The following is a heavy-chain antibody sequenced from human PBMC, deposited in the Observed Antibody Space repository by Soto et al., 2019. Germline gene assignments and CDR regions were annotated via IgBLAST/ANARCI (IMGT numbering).Heavy chain of an antibody. J-gene: IGHJ6*03. CDR1: GFILSDCA. CDR3: ARDLSWGSNWYYYMDV. CDR2: ISSSSSVI. D-gene: IGHD7-27*01. V-gene: IGHV3-48*01. Sequence: PGGSLRLSCATSGFILSDCAMNWVRQAPGKGLEWVSYISSSSSVIDYADSVKGRFTVSSDNARNSLYLQMNSLRAEDTAVYYCARDLSWGSNWYYYMDVWGKGTTVTVS.